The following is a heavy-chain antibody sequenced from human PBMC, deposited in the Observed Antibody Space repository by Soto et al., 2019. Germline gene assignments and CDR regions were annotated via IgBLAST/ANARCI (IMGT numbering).Heavy chain of an antibody. CDR2: TYYRSKWYN. CDR1: GDSVSSNSAA. V-gene: IGHV6-1*01. D-gene: IGHD6-19*01. Sequence: SQTLSLTCAISGDSVSSNSAAWNWIRQSPSRGLEWLGRTYYRSKWYNDYAVSVKSRITINPDTSKNQFSLQLNSVTPEDTAVYYCARGAWVKYSSGAYGMDVWGQGTTVTVSS. J-gene: IGHJ6*02. CDR3: ARGAWVKYSSGAYGMDV.